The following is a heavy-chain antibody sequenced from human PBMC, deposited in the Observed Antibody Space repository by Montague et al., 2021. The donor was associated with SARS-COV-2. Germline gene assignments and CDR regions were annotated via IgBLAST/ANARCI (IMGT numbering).Heavy chain of an antibody. D-gene: IGHD6-13*01. CDR1: GGSISSSSYY. CDR2: INHSGST. Sequence: SETLSLTCTVSGGSISSSSYYWGWIRQPPGKGLEWIGSINHSGSTNSNPSLKSRVTISVDTSKNQFSLKLSSVTAAATAVYYCARDRYSSSWYGQKYYFDYWGQGTLVTVSS. CDR3: ARDRYSSSWYGQKYYFDY. V-gene: IGHV4-39*07. J-gene: IGHJ4*02.